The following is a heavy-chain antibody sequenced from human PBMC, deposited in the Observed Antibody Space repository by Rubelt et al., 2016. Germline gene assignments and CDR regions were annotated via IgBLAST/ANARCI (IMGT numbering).Heavy chain of an antibody. CDR1: GGSISSSSYY. CDR2: IYYSGST. J-gene: IGHJ4*02. Sequence: QLQLQESGPGLVKPSETLSLTCTVSGGSISSSSYYWGWIRQPPGKGLEWIGSIYYSGSTYYNPSLKSRLTISLDTSKNQFSLNRTSVTAADTAVYECARDDSDGPRDWGQGILVTVSS. D-gene: IGHD2-21*01. CDR3: ARDDSDGPRD. V-gene: IGHV4-39*07.